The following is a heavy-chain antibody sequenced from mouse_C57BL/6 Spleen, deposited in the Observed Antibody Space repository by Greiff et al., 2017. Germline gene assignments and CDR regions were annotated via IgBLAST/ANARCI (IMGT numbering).Heavy chain of an antibody. V-gene: IGHV8-8*01. CDR2: IWWDDDK. Sequence: QVTLKESGPGILQPSQTLSLTCSFSGFSLSTFGMGVGWIRQPSGKGLEWLAHIWWDDDKYYNPALKSRLTISKDTSKNQVFLKIANVDTADTATYYCARIVLGGYGNYSAWFAYWGQGTLVTVSA. J-gene: IGHJ3*01. CDR3: ARIVLGGYGNYSAWFAY. D-gene: IGHD2-1*01. CDR1: GFSLSTFGMG.